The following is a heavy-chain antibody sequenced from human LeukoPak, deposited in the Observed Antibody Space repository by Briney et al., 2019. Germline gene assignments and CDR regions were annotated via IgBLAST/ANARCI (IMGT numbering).Heavy chain of an antibody. V-gene: IGHV4-61*08. D-gene: IGHD1-1*01. Sequence: SETLSLTCTVSGGSISSGDYYWSWIRQPPGKGLEWIGYIYYSGNINYNPSLKSRVTISVDTSKSQFSLKLSSVTAADTAVYYCARHGIPSFYGMDVWGQGTTVTVSS. CDR3: ARHGIPSFYGMDV. J-gene: IGHJ6*02. CDR2: IYYSGNI. CDR1: GGSISSGDYY.